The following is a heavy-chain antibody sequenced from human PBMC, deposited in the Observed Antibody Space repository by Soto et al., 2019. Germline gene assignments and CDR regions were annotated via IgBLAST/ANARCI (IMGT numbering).Heavy chain of an antibody. CDR3: ASGGSSGQTWVLSDY. CDR1: GGTFSSYA. D-gene: IGHD2-15*01. J-gene: IGHJ4*02. CDR2: IIPIFGTA. Sequence: SVKVSCKASGGTFSSYAISWVRQAPGQGLEWMGGIIPIFGTANYAQKFQGRVTITADESTSTAYMELSSLRSEDTAVYYCASGGSSGQTWVLSDYWGQGTLVTVSS. V-gene: IGHV1-69*13.